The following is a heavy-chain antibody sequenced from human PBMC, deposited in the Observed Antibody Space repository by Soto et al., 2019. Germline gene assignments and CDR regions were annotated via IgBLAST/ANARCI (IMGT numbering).Heavy chain of an antibody. J-gene: IGHJ6*03. CDR3: ARGLLLGPYYYYMDV. Sequence: GSLRLSCAASGFTVSSNYMSWVRQAPGKGLEWIGEINHSGSTNYNPSLKSRVTISVDTSKNQFSLKLSSVTAADTAVFYCARGLLLGPYYYYMDVWGKGTTVTVSS. CDR1: GFTVSSNY. V-gene: IGHV4-34*01. D-gene: IGHD1-26*01. CDR2: INHSGST.